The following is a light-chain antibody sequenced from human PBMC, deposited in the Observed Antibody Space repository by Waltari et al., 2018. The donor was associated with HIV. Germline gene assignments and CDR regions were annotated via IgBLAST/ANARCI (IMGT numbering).Light chain of an antibody. CDR3: AAWDDSLNGWV. Sequence: QSVLTQPPSASGTPGQRVTISCSGSSSNIGSNTGNWYQQLPGTAPKLLIYSNNQRPSGVPDPVSGLKSGTADSLAIRGLQSEDEAEYYCAAWDDSLNGWVFGGGTKLTVL. J-gene: IGLJ3*02. CDR1: SSNIGSNT. CDR2: SNN. V-gene: IGLV1-44*01.